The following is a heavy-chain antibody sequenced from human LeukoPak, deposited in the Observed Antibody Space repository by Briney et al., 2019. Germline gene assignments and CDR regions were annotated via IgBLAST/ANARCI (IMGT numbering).Heavy chain of an antibody. Sequence: GASVKVSCKASGYTFIIYYMHWVRQAPGQGLEWMGMINPSGGSTSYAQKFQGRVTMTRDTSTSTIYMDLSSLRSEDTAVYYCARAKQLFDYCGQGTLITVSS. CDR2: INPSGGST. V-gene: IGHV1-46*01. CDR3: ARAKQLFDY. J-gene: IGHJ4*02. D-gene: IGHD1-1*01. CDR1: GYTFIIYY.